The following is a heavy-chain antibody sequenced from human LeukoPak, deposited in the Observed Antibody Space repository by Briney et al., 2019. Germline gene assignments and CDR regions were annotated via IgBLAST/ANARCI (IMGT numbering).Heavy chain of an antibody. D-gene: IGHD3-22*01. CDR2: IVVGSGNT. Sequence: GASVKVSCKASGFTFTSSAMQWVRQARGQRLEWIGWIVVGSGNTNYAQKFQERVTITRDMSTSTAYMELSSLGSEDTAVYYCAADPYYYDSSGLYFDYWGQGTLVTVSS. V-gene: IGHV1-58*02. CDR1: GFTFTSSA. J-gene: IGHJ4*02. CDR3: AADPYYYDSSGLYFDY.